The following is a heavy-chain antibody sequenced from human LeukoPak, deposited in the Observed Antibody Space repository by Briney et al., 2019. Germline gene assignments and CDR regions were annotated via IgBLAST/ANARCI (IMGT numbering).Heavy chain of an antibody. J-gene: IGHJ2*01. CDR2: IYLGGRT. D-gene: IGHD6-19*01. CDR1: GFTVSSTY. CDR3: ARDLAAVAGPHWYFDL. Sequence: GGSLRLSCAASGFTVSSTYMTWVRQAPGKGLEWVSVIYLGGRTDYADSVKGRFTISRDNSKNMLYLQMNSLRVADTAVYYCARDLAAVAGPHWYFDLWGRGTLVTVSS. V-gene: IGHV3-66*01.